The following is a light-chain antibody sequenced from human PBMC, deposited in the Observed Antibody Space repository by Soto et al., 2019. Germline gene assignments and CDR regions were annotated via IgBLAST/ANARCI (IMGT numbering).Light chain of an antibody. CDR1: SSDFGDYNY. Sequence: QSALTQPASVSGAPGQSITISCTGTSSDFGDYNYVSWYQQHPDKAPKLMIYDVSDRPSGVSNRFSGSKSGNTASLTISGLQAEDEADYYCNSYTSSNTNVFGTGTKVTVL. CDR2: DVS. J-gene: IGLJ1*01. V-gene: IGLV2-14*01. CDR3: NSYTSSNTNV.